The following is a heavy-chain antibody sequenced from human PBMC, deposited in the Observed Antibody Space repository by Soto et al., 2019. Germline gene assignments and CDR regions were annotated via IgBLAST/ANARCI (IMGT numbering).Heavy chain of an antibody. V-gene: IGHV3-23*01. Sequence: GGSLRLSCAASGFNFTRYAMSWVRQAPGKGLEWVSAITGSGATTYFADSVKGRFTISRDNSENTLFLQMNSLRAEDTAVYYCATQMFGSGYFDYWGQGTLVTVSS. CDR2: ITGSGATT. D-gene: IGHD3-16*01. CDR3: ATQMFGSGYFDY. J-gene: IGHJ4*02. CDR1: GFNFTRYA.